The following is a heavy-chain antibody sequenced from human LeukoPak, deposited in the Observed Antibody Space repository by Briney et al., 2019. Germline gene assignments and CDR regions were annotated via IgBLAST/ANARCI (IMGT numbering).Heavy chain of an antibody. D-gene: IGHD2-15*01. CDR3: AKGYCSGGSCYGFDP. CDR1: GFTFDDYA. CDR2: ISWNSGSI. Sequence: GRSLRLSCAASGFTFDDYAMHWVRQAPGKGLEWVSGISWNSGSIGYADSVKGRFTTSRDNAKNSLYLQMNSLRAEDTALYYCAKGYCSGGSCYGFDPWGQGTLVTVSS. J-gene: IGHJ5*02. V-gene: IGHV3-9*01.